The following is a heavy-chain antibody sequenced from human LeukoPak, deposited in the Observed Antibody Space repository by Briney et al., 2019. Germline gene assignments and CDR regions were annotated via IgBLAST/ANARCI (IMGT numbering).Heavy chain of an antibody. CDR3: AREIYDSSGHYYNWFDP. Sequence: SETLSLTCTVSGGSISSYYWNRIRQPPGKGLEWIGYIYYSGSTNYNPSLKSRVTISVDTSKNQFSLKLSSVTAADTAVYYCAREIYDSSGHYYNWFDPWGQGTLVTVSS. D-gene: IGHD3-22*01. V-gene: IGHV4-59*01. J-gene: IGHJ5*02. CDR1: GGSISSYY. CDR2: IYYSGST.